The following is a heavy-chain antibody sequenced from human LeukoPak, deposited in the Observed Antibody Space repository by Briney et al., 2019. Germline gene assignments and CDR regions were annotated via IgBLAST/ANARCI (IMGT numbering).Heavy chain of an antibody. CDR3: ARSESYGSGPRDY. D-gene: IGHD1-26*01. J-gene: IGHJ4*02. V-gene: IGHV4-30-4*08. Sequence: PSETLSLTCTVSGGSISSGDYYWSWIRQPPGKGLEWIGYIYYSGSTYYNPSLKSRVTISVDTSKNQFSLKLSSVTAADTAVYYCARSESYGSGPRDYWGQGTLVTVSS. CDR2: IYYSGST. CDR1: GGSISSGDYY.